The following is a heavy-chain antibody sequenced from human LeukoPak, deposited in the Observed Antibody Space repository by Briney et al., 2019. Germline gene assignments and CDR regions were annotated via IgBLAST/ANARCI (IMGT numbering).Heavy chain of an antibody. CDR2: IHLSGRT. D-gene: IGHD2-8*01. CDR3: SRENGAFSPFGY. CDR1: GGXITTTNC. J-gene: IGHJ4*02. V-gene: IGHV4-4*02. Sequence: SETLSLTCVVSGGXITTTNCWSWVRQPPGQGLEWIGEIHLSGRTNYNPSLNSRVTLALDTSKNHLSLSLTSVTAADTAVYYCSRENGAFSPFGYWGQGTLVTVPS.